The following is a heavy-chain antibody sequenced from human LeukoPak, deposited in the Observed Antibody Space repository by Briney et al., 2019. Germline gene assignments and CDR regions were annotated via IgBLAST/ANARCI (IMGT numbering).Heavy chain of an antibody. CDR1: GYTFTSYG. J-gene: IGHJ4*02. V-gene: IGHV1-18*01. CDR3: TLLFWSGLSRPLDY. D-gene: IGHD3-3*01. CDR2: ISAYNGNT. Sequence: ASVKVSCKASGYTFTSYGISWVRQAPGQGLEWMGWISAYNGNTNHAQKLQGRVTMTTDTSTSTAYMELRSLRSDDTAVYYCTLLFWSGLSRPLDYWGQGTLVTVSS.